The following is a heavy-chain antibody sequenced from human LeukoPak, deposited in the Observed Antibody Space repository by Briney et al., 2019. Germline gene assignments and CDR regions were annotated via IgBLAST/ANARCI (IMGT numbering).Heavy chain of an antibody. J-gene: IGHJ5*02. CDR1: GFTFSSYA. Sequence: GGSLRLSCAASGFTFSSYAMHWVRQAPGKGLVWVSRINTDGSSTNYADSVKGRFTISRDNAKNTLYLHMNSLRAEDTAIYYCARGVLRAYWFDPWGQGALVTVSS. CDR2: INTDGSST. V-gene: IGHV3-74*01. CDR3: ARGVLRAYWFDP.